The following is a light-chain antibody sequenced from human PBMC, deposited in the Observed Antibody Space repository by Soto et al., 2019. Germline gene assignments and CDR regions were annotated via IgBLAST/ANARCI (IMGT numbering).Light chain of an antibody. CDR3: QQSYTTPYT. V-gene: IGKV1-39*01. J-gene: IGKJ2*01. Sequence: DIQMTQSPSSLSASVGDRVTVTCRASQSIGTDVNWYQQKPRKAPDLLIYAASRLQSGVPSKFSGSGSGTDFTLTIDSLQPEDFATYYCQQSYTTPYTFGQGTKLEIK. CDR1: QSIGTD. CDR2: AAS.